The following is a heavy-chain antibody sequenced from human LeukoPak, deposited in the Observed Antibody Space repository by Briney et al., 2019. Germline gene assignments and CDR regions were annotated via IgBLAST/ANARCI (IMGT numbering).Heavy chain of an antibody. CDR3: ARAPSGTQLDP. D-gene: IGHD1-1*01. Sequence: GRSLRLSCAASGFTFSSYGMHWVRQAPGEGLEWVAVIWYDGSNKDYADSVKGRFTISRDNSKNMLYLQMNSLRVEDTAKYYCARAPSGTQLDPWGQGTLVTVSS. CDR1: GFTFSSYG. J-gene: IGHJ5*02. CDR2: IWYDGSNK. V-gene: IGHV3-33*01.